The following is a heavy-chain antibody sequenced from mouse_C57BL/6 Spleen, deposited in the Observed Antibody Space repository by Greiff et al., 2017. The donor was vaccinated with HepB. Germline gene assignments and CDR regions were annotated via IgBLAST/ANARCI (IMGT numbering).Heavy chain of an antibody. D-gene: IGHD1-1*01. Sequence: QVQLKQSGAELVKPGASVKMSCKASGYTFTSYWITWVKQRPGQGLEWIGDIYPGSGSTNYNEKFKSKATLTVDTSSSTAYMQLSSLTSEDSAVYYCARRGLTTVVARYFDVWGTGTTVTVSS. CDR1: GYTFTSYW. CDR3: ARRGLTTVVARYFDV. J-gene: IGHJ1*03. V-gene: IGHV1-55*01. CDR2: IYPGSGST.